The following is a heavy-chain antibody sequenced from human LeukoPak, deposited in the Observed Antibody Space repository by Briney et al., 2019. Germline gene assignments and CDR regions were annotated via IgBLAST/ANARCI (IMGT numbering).Heavy chain of an antibody. D-gene: IGHD6-13*01. Sequence: ASVKVSCKASGYTFTRYYMHWVRQAPGQGLEGMGIINPSGGSTSYAQKFQGRVTMTRDMSASTVYMQLSSLRSEDTAVYYCARNNVHLAAAGADHSYYMDVWGKGTTVTVSS. V-gene: IGHV1-46*01. CDR1: GYTFTRYY. J-gene: IGHJ6*03. CDR2: INPSGGST. CDR3: ARNNVHLAAAGADHSYYMDV.